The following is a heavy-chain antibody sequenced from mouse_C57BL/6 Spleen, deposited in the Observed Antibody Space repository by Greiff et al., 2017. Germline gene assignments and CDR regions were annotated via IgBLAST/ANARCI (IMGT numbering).Heavy chain of an antibody. J-gene: IGHJ4*01. D-gene: IGHD3-2*02. Sequence: VQLQQSGAELVKPGASVKLSCTASGFNIKDYYMHWVKQRTEQGLEWIGRIDPEDGEPKYAPKFQGKATISADTSSNTAYLQLSSLTSEVTAVYYCARQLKLRYAMDYWGQGTSVTVSA. CDR2: IDPEDGEP. CDR3: ARQLKLRYAMDY. V-gene: IGHV14-2*01. CDR1: GFNIKDYY.